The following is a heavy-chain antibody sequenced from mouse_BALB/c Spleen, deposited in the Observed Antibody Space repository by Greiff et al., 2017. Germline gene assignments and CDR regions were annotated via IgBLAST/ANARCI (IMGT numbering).Heavy chain of an antibody. V-gene: IGHV5-6*02. D-gene: IGHD2-5*01. CDR2: ISSGGSYT. Sequence: EVKLEESGGDLVKPGGSLKLSCAASGFTFSSYGMSWVRQTPDKRLEWVATISSGGSYTYYPDSVKGRFTISRDNAKNTLYLQMSSLKSEDTAMYYCARESNYFFDYWGQGTTLTVSS. J-gene: IGHJ2*01. CDR3: ARESNYFFDY. CDR1: GFTFSSYG.